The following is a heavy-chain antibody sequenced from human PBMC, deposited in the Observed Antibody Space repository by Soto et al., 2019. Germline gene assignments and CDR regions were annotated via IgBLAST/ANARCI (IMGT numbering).Heavy chain of an antibody. D-gene: IGHD3-22*01. CDR3: ARDVYYDGSGYRLSGIDY. CDR1: GFTLRNYA. J-gene: IGHJ4*02. V-gene: IGHV3-30-3*01. CDR2: ISQNESDK. Sequence: QVQLVESGGDVVQPGRSLRLSCAVSGFTLRNYAMHWVRQAPGKGLEWVALISQNESDKPSPDSVKGRFTTSRDSYTNTLYLQMNSLTPEDTAVYYCARDVYYDGSGYRLSGIDYWGQGTLVVVSS.